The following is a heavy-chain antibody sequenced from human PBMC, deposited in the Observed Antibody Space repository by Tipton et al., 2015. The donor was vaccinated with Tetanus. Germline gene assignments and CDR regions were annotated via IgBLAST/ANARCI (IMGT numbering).Heavy chain of an antibody. Sequence: LRLSCTVSGGSINRGDYYWTWIRQSPGKGLEWIGYIYYNGNIYYNPPLESRAIISGDTSKNQFSLKLTSVSAADTAVYYCARGNGEGSGWYTYWGQGTQVTVAS. V-gene: IGHV4-30-4*01. CDR1: GGSINRGDYY. CDR2: IYYNGNI. J-gene: IGHJ4*02. CDR3: ARGNGEGSGWYTY. D-gene: IGHD6-19*01.